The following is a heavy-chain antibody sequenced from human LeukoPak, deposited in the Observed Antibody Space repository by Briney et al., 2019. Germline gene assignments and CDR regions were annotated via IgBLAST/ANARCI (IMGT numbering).Heavy chain of an antibody. CDR1: GYTFTSYD. V-gene: IGHV1-8*01. D-gene: IGHD1-26*01. CDR2: MNPNSGNT. J-gene: IGHJ4*02. Sequence: ASVKVSCKASGYTFTSYDINWVRQATGQGLEWMGWMNPNSGNTGYAQKFQGRVTMTRDMSTSTVYMEVSSLKSEDTAVYYCARDQVGASLDYWGQGTLVTVSS. CDR3: ARDQVGASLDY.